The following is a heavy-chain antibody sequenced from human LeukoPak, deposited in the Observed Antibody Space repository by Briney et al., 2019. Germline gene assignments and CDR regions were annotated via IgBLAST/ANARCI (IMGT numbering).Heavy chain of an antibody. J-gene: IGHJ6*04. Sequence: GGSLRLSCAASGFTFSSYSMNWVRQAPGMGLEWVSSISSSSSYIYYADSVKGRFTISRDNAKNSLYLQMNSLRAEDTAVYYCARDQGPGAPSGMDVWGKGTTVTVSS. CDR2: ISSSSSYI. CDR3: ARDQGPGAPSGMDV. CDR1: GFTFSSYS. V-gene: IGHV3-21*01.